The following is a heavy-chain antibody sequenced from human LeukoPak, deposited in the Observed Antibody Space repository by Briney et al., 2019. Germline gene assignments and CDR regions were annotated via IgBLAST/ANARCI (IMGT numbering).Heavy chain of an antibody. D-gene: IGHD6-19*01. CDR3: ARERSGWYVY. Sequence: GGSLRLSCAASGFTSSSYEMNWVRQAPGKGLEWVSYISSSGSTIYYADSVKGRFTISRDNAKNSLYLQMNSLRAEDTAGYYCARERSGWYVYWGQGTLVTVSS. CDR1: GFTSSSYE. CDR2: ISSSGSTI. J-gene: IGHJ4*02. V-gene: IGHV3-48*03.